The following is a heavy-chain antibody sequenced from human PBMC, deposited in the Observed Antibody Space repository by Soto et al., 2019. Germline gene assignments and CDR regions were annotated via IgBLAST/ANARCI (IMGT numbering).Heavy chain of an antibody. J-gene: IGHJ5*02. D-gene: IGHD3-9*01. Sequence: TLSLTCTVSGGSISSSSYYWGWIRQPPGKGLEWIGSIYYSGSTYYNPSLKSRVTISVDTSKNQFSLKLSSVTAADTAVYYCARREYDILTGYYWSVRESWFDPWGQGTLVTVSS. V-gene: IGHV4-39*01. CDR1: GGSISSSSYY. CDR2: IYYSGST. CDR3: ARREYDILTGYYWSVRESWFDP.